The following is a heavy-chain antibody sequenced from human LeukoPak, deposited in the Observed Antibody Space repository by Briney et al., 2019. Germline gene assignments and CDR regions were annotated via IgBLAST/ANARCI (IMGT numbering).Heavy chain of an antibody. CDR1: GGSFSGNY. V-gene: IGHV4-34*01. Sequence: SETLSLICAVSGGSFSGNYWSWLRQPPGKGLEWIGEITHRGITNYNPTLKSRVNMSVDTSKNQFSLKLTSVTAADTAVYYCASVGTSRGGINYFDYWGQGTLVTVSS. CDR3: ASVGTSRGGINYFDY. CDR2: ITHRGIT. J-gene: IGHJ4*02. D-gene: IGHD1-14*01.